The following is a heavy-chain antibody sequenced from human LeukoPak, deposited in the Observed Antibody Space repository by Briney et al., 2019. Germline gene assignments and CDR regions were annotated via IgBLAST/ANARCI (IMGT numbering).Heavy chain of an antibody. CDR1: GFTFSSYS. D-gene: IGHD3-3*01. CDR2: ISSSSSYI. Sequence: GGSLRLSCAASGFTFSSYSMNWVRQAPGKGLEWVSSISSSSSYIYYADSVKGRFTISRDNAKNSQYLQMNSLRAEDTAVYYCARAYDFWSGFDYWGQGTLVTVSS. J-gene: IGHJ4*02. V-gene: IGHV3-21*01. CDR3: ARAYDFWSGFDY.